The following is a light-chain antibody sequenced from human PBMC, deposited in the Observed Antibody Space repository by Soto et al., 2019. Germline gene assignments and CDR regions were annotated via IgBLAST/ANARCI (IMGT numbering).Light chain of an antibody. Sequence: QSVLTQPPSLAAAPGQKVTISCSGSSSNIGNNYVSWYQQLPGTAPKILIYDNNKRPSGIPDRFSGSKSGTSATLGITGLQNGDEADYYCGTWDSSMDAYVFGAGTKVTVL. V-gene: IGLV1-51*01. CDR1: SSNIGNNY. CDR3: GTWDSSMDAYV. CDR2: DNN. J-gene: IGLJ1*01.